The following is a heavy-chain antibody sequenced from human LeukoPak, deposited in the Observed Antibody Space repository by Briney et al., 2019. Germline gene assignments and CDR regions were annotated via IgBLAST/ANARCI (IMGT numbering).Heavy chain of an antibody. Sequence: ASVKVSCKASGYTFTSYGISWVRQAPGQGLEWMGWISAYNDNTNYAQKLQGRVTMTTDTSTSTAYMELRSLRADDKAVYYCARSRGSGSYYRTTFDYWGQGTLVTVSS. D-gene: IGHD3-10*01. V-gene: IGHV1-18*01. CDR3: ARSRGSGSYYRTTFDY. CDR2: ISAYNDNT. CDR1: GYTFTSYG. J-gene: IGHJ4*02.